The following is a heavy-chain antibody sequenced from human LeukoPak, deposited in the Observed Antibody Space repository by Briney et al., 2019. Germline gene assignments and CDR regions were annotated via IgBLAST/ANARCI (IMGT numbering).Heavy chain of an antibody. V-gene: IGHV5-51*01. CDR3: ARRDNTGWLFDY. J-gene: IGHJ4*02. Sequence: GESLKISCRGSGYSFTSYWIAWVRQMPGKGLEWMGIICPGDSDTRYSPSFQGQVTISADKSISTAYLQWSSLKASEIAMYYCARRDNTGWLFDYWGQGTLVTVSS. CDR2: ICPGDSDT. D-gene: IGHD6-19*01. CDR1: GYSFTSYW.